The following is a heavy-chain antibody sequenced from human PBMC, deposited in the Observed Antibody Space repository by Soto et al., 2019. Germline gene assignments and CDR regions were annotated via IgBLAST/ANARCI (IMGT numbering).Heavy chain of an antibody. CDR3: ARAEGGIFDD. V-gene: IGHV4-30-2*01. CDR2: IYHGEST. J-gene: IGHJ4*02. CDR1: GGSISSGGYS. Sequence: QLQLQESGSGLVKPSQTLSLTCAVSGGSISSGGYSWSWIRQPPGKGLEWIGYIYHGESTYYNPSLKSRVTISVDRSKNQCSLKLSSVTAADTAVYYCARAEGGIFDDWGQGTLVTVSS.